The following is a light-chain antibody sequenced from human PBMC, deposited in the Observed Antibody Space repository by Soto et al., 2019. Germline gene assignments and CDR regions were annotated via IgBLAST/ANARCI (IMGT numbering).Light chain of an antibody. Sequence: SYELTQPPSVSVAPGQTARITCGGTNIGSKSVPWYQQKPGQPPVLVVYDDSDRPSGIPERFSGSNSGNTATLTISRVEAGDEADYYCQVWDSSSDHYVFGTGTQLTVL. CDR1: NIGSKS. CDR3: QVWDSSSDHYV. CDR2: DDS. J-gene: IGLJ1*01. V-gene: IGLV3-21*02.